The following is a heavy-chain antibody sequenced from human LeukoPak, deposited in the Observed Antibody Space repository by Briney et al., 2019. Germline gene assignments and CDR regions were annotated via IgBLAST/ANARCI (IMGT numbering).Heavy chain of an antibody. CDR2: IYYSGST. V-gene: IGHV4-59*01. D-gene: IGHD6-19*01. J-gene: IGHJ5*02. CDR1: GDSISSYY. CDR3: ARYSVAGTSGWFDP. Sequence: SETLSLTCTVSGDSISSYYWSWIRQPPGKGLEWIGYIYYSGSTNYNPSLKSRVTISVDTSKNQFSLKLSSVTAADTAVYYCARYSVAGTSGWFDPWGQGTLVTVSS.